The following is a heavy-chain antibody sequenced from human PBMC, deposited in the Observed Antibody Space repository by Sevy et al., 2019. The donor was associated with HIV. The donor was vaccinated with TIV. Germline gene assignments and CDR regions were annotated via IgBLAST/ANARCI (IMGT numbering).Heavy chain of an antibody. Sequence: GGSLRLSCAASGFTFSSYAMNWVRQAPGKGLEWVSSISSSGRSTYYADSVEGRFTIPRDNSENTLYLQMNSLRADDTAVYYWAKGYCSGGSCPRDYYYDGMDVWGQRTTVTVSS. CDR2: ISSSGRST. CDR1: GFTFSSYA. CDR3: AKGYCSGGSCPRDYYYDGMDV. J-gene: IGHJ6*02. V-gene: IGHV3-23*01. D-gene: IGHD2-15*01.